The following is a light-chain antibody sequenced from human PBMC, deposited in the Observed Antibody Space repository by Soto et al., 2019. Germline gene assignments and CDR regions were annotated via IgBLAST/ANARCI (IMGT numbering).Light chain of an antibody. CDR2: ETS. J-gene: IGKJ1*01. CDR3: QQYKDYWT. V-gene: IGKV1-5*03. Sequence: DVQMTQSPSNLSASVGDRVTITGRASQSISRWLAWYQQKPGKAPKLLIYETSSLEDGVPSRFTGSGSGTEFSLTITSLQPEDFASYYCQQYKDYWTFGKGTKWIS. CDR1: QSISRW.